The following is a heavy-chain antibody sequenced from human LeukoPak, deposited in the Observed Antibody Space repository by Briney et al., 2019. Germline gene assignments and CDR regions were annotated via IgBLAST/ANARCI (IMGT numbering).Heavy chain of an antibody. CDR3: AKVTYGSGTYGAFDY. J-gene: IGHJ4*02. V-gene: IGHV3-9*01. Sequence: GRSLRLSCAASGFSFGDYAMHWVRQAPGKGLEWVSGITWNSDIKAYADAVKGRFTVSRDNAKNSLYLQMNSLRAEDTAIYYCAKVTYGSGTYGAFDYWGQGTLVTVSS. D-gene: IGHD3-10*01. CDR2: ITWNSDIK. CDR1: GFSFGDYA.